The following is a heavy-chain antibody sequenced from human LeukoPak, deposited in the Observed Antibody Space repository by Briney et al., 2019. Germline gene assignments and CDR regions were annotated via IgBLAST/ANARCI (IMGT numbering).Heavy chain of an antibody. V-gene: IGHV4-38-2*02. J-gene: IGHJ6*03. CDR1: GYSISSGYY. CDR2: IYHSGST. CDR3: ARTTEGYCSSASCFGFSYSYYMDV. D-gene: IGHD2-2*01. Sequence: SETLSLTCTVSGYSISSGYYWGWIRQPPGKGLEWIGSIYHSGSTNYNPSLKSRVTISVDTSKNQFSLKLSSVIAADTAVYYCARTTEGYCSSASCFGFSYSYYMDVWGKGTTVTISS.